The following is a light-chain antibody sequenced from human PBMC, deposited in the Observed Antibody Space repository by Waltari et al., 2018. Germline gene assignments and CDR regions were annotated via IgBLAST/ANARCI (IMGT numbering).Light chain of an antibody. CDR3: QQRTNWLLT. CDR2: AAS. CDR1: RSVSSF. V-gene: IGKV3-11*01. Sequence: DMVLTQSPATLSLSPGERATLSCRASRSVSSFLAWYQQKPGQAPRLLIYAASNRAPGIPARFSGSGSGTDFTLTISSLEPEDFAVYYCQQRTNWLLTFGGGTK. J-gene: IGKJ4*01.